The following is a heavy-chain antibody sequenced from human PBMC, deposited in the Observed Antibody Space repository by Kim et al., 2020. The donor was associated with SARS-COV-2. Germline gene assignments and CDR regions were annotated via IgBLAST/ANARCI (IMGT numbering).Heavy chain of an antibody. CDR1: GFTFSSHW. J-gene: IGHJ4*02. V-gene: IGHV3-74*01. Sequence: GGSLRLSCAASGFTFSSHWMHWVRQVPGKGLMGVARINPDGTSTTYADSVKGRFTSSRDSAKHTLSRQMNSPRVEDPAVYYCVKDSSSSSWGQGTLVTVSS. D-gene: IGHD6-13*01. CDR2: INPDGTST. CDR3: VKDSSSSS.